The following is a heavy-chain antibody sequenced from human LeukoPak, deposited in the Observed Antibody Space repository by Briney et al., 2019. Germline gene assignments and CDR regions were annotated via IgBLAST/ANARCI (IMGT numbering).Heavy chain of an antibody. Sequence: SETLSLTCTVSGGSISSSSYYWGWIRQPPGKEQEWIGSIYYSGSTYYNPSLKSRVTISVDTSKNQFSLKLSSVTAADTAVYYCARQVLNYYYYYMDVWGKGTTVTVSS. J-gene: IGHJ6*03. CDR1: GGSISSSSYY. CDR3: ARQVLNYYYYYMDV. CDR2: IYYSGST. V-gene: IGHV4-39*01.